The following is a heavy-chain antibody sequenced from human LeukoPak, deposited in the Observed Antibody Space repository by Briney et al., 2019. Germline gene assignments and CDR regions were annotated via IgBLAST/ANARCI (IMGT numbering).Heavy chain of an antibody. CDR3: ARVAAPWDWYYGMDV. Sequence: ASVKVSCKASGYTFTSYDINWVRQATGQGLERMGWMNPNSGNTGYAQKFQGRVTMTRNTPISTAYMELSSLRSEDTAVYYCARVAAPWDWYYGMDVWGQGTTVTVSS. CDR2: MNPNSGNT. CDR1: GYTFTSYD. V-gene: IGHV1-8*01. J-gene: IGHJ6*02. D-gene: IGHD3/OR15-3a*01.